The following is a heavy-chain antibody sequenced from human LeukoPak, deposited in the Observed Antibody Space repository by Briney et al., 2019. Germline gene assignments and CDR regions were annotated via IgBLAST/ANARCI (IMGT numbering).Heavy chain of an antibody. J-gene: IGHJ5*02. CDR2: IYYSGST. V-gene: IGHV4-59*01. Sequence: SETLSLTCTVSGGSISSYYWSWIRQPPGKGLEWLGYIYYSGSTNYNPSLKSRVTISVDTSKNQFSLKLSSVTAADTAVYYCASEGRYYDFWSGYYTRSHWFDPWGQGTLVTVSS. CDR1: GGSISSYY. CDR3: ASEGRYYDFWSGYYTRSHWFDP. D-gene: IGHD3-3*01.